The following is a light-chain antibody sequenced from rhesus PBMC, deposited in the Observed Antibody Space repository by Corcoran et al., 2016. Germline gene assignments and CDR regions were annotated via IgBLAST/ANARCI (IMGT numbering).Light chain of an antibody. Sequence: QPVLTQPTSLSASPGASARLTCTLSSGISVGNYRIFWYQQKPGSPPRYLLNYYTDSAKDQGSGVPSRFSGSKDSSANAGILLISGLQSEDEADDYCLIWHNAYIFGAGTRLTVL. CDR1: SGISVGNYR. V-gene: IGLV5-83*02. J-gene: IGLJ1*01. CDR3: LIWHNAYI. CDR2: YYTDSAK.